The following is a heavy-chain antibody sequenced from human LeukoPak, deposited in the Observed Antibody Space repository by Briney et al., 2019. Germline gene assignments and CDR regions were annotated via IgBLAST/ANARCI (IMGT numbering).Heavy chain of an antibody. CDR2: INQDGSGE. Sequence: GGSLRLSCAASGFTFSNYWMSWVRQAPGKGLEWVAHINQDGSGEHYMDSVKARFIISRDNAKNSLSLQMDSLRAEDTAVYYCVRDGGVSGYDLLDYWGQGTLVTVSS. CDR1: GFTFSNYW. V-gene: IGHV3-7*01. J-gene: IGHJ4*02. D-gene: IGHD5-12*01. CDR3: VRDGGVSGYDLLDY.